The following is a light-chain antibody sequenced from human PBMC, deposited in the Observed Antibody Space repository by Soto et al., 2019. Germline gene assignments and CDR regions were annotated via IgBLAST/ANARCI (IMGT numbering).Light chain of an antibody. V-gene: IGLV2-8*01. J-gene: IGLJ1*01. CDR3: AAWDDRLNDYV. Sequence: QSALTQPPSASGSPGQSVTISCTGTSSDVGGYNYVSWYQQHPGKAPKLMIYEVSKRPSGVPDRFSGSKSGNTASLAISGLQSEDEADYFCAAWDDRLNDYVFGTGTKLTVL. CDR2: EVS. CDR1: SSDVGGYNY.